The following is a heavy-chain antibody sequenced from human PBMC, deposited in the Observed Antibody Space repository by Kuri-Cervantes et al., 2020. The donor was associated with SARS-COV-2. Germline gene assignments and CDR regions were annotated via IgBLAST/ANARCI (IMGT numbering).Heavy chain of an antibody. J-gene: IGHJ4*02. V-gene: IGHV1-2*02. CDR1: GYTFTSYY. CDR2: INPNSGGT. D-gene: IGHD3-9*01. CDR3: ARETFLTRGPMPAPLLDY. Sequence: ASVKVSCKASGYTFTSYYMHWVRQAPGQGLEWMGWINPNSGGTNYAQKFQGRVTMTRDTSISTAYMELSRLRSDDTAVYYCARETFLTRGPMPAPLLDYWGQGTLVTVSS.